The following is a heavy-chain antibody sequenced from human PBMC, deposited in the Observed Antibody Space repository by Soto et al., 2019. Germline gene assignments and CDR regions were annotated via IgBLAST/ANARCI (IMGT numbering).Heavy chain of an antibody. J-gene: IGHJ6*02. CDR1: GYTFTGSY. D-gene: IGHD6-13*01. CDR2: INPNNGGT. Sequence: ASVKVSCKGSGYTFTGSYVHWVRQAPGQGLEWIGRINPNNGGTKYAQNFQGRVTMTRDTSISTAYMELSRLKSEDTAVFYCARAGIAAAGSGEYAMDVWGHGTTVTVSS. V-gene: IGHV1-2*06. CDR3: ARAGIAAAGSGEYAMDV.